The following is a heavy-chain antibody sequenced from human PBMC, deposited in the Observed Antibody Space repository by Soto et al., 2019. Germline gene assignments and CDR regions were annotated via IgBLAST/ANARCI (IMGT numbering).Heavy chain of an antibody. V-gene: IGHV3-30*03. D-gene: IGHD7-27*01. J-gene: IGHJ4*02. CDR2: ISFDGNTQ. Sequence: QVQLVESGGGVVQPGRSLRLSCAASGFTFSNSGMHWVRQAPGKGLEWVAVISFDGNTQFYADSVKGRFSISRDNSKNALYLDMNSVRGDDAAVYYCTGQSASGHWGQGTLVTVSS. CDR1: GFTFSNSG. CDR3: TGQSASGH.